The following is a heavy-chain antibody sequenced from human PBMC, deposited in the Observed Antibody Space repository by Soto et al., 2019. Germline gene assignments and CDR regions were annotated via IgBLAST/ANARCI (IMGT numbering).Heavy chain of an antibody. CDR2: ISAYNGNT. D-gene: IGHD6-13*01. J-gene: IGHJ4*02. CDR1: GYTFTSYG. Sequence: QVQLVQSGAEVKKPGASVKVSCKASGYTFTSYGITWVRQAPGQGLEWMGWISAYNGNTNYAQQLQGRVTMTTDTSTSTAYLQPRSLTSNDTAVYYWASDRSAAARTKVNWGQEALGSVAS. CDR3: ASDRSAAARTKVN. V-gene: IGHV1-18*01.